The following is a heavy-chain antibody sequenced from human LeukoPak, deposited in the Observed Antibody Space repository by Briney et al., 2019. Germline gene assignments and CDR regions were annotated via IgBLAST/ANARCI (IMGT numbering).Heavy chain of an antibody. CDR2: ISSGGSTI. V-gene: IGHV3-11*01. D-gene: IGHD1-26*01. CDR3: ARKVGATTGPFNY. Sequence: GGSLRLSCAASGFTFSDYSMSWVRQAPGKGLEWISYISSGGSTIYYADSVKGRSTISRDNAKNSLYLQMNSLRAEDTAVYCCARKVGATTGPFNYWGQGTLVTVSS. CDR1: GFTFSDYS. J-gene: IGHJ4*02.